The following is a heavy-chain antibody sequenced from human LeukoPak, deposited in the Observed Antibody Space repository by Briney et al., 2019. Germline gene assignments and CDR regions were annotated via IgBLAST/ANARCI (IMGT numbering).Heavy chain of an antibody. V-gene: IGHV3-9*01. D-gene: IGHD3-10*01. CDR2: IIWNSGSI. CDR3: ARDLGYYGSGSYYKALGY. Sequence: GGSLRLSCAASGFTFDDYAVHWVRQAPGKGLEWVSGIIWNSGSIGYADSVKGRFTISRDNAKNSLYLQMNSLRAEDTAVYYCARDLGYYGSGSYYKALGYWGQGTLVTVSS. J-gene: IGHJ4*02. CDR1: GFTFDDYA.